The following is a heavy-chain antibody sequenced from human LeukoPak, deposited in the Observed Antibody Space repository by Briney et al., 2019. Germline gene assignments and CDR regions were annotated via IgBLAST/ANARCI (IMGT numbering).Heavy chain of an antibody. Sequence: GGSLRLSCAASGFTFSSYGMSWVRQAPGKGLEWVSAICGSGGSTYYADYVKGRFPIPRENSKNTLYLQMNSLRAEDTAVYYCAKASYKGEERLRIRGYYFDYWGQGTLVTVSS. CDR2: ICGSGGST. V-gene: IGHV3-23*01. J-gene: IGHJ4*02. D-gene: IGHD3-10*01. CDR3: AKASYKGEERLRIRGYYFDY. CDR1: GFTFSSYG.